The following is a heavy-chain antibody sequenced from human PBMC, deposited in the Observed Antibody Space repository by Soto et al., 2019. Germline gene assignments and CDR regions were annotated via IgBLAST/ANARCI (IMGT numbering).Heavy chain of an antibody. V-gene: IGHV1-2*02. CDR2: INPDTGGT. Sequence: ASVKVSCKAFGYTFTGYYIHWVRQAPGQGLEWMGWINPDTGGTNYAQKFQGRVTMTRDTSVATAYMDLSRLTFDDTALYYCARDINGYDPDYWGQGTPVTVSS. J-gene: IGHJ4*02. CDR3: ARDINGYDPDY. CDR1: GYTFTGYY. D-gene: IGHD5-12*01.